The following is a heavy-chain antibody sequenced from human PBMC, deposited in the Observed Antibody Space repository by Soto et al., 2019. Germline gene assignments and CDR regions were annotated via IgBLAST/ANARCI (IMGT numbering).Heavy chain of an antibody. CDR1: GGSISSSSYY. CDR2: IFYSGNT. D-gene: IGHD2-2*02. J-gene: IGHJ4*02. V-gene: IGHV4-39*01. Sequence: SETLCLTCAFPGGSISSSSYYWGWTRQPPGKGLEWIVGIFYSGNTYYNPSLKSRVTISVDTYKNHFSLKLSSVAAADTAVYYCARHVRGYCSSTSCHTDYWGQGTLVTVSS. CDR3: ARHVRGYCSSTSCHTDY.